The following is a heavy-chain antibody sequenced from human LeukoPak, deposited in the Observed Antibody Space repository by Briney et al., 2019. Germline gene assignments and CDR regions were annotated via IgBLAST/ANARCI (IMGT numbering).Heavy chain of an antibody. CDR3: ARDSYGCSGGSCYWDFDY. J-gene: IGHJ4*02. Sequence: ASVKVSCKASGYTFTSYGISWVRQAPGQGLEWMGIINPSGGSTSYAQKFQGRVTMTRDMSTSTVYMELSSLRSDDTAVYYCARDSYGCSGGSCYWDFDYWGQGTLVTVSS. V-gene: IGHV1-46*01. CDR1: GYTFTSYG. D-gene: IGHD2-15*01. CDR2: INPSGGST.